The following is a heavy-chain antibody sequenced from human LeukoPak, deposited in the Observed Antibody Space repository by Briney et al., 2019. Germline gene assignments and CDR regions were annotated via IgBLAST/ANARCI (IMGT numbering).Heavy chain of an antibody. V-gene: IGHV3-23*01. D-gene: IGHD6-19*01. CDR3: AKCWSSGWYYFDC. Sequence: PGGALRLSCAASGFTFSSYAMSWVRQAPGKGLEGVSAISGSGGSTYYADSVKGRFTISRDNSKNTLYLQINSLRAEDTAVYYCAKCWSSGWYYFDCGGQGTLVTVSS. J-gene: IGHJ4*02. CDR2: ISGSGGST. CDR1: GFTFSSYA.